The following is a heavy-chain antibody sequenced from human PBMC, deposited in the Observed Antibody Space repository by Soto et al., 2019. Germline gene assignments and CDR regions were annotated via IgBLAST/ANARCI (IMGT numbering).Heavy chain of an antibody. D-gene: IGHD6-19*01. CDR2: VTHSGTA. V-gene: IGHV4-30-2*01. CDR1: GGSMDSGAWP. J-gene: IGHJ4*02. Sequence: SETLSLTCAVSGGSMDSGAWPLSLIRQPPGKGLEWIGYVTHSGTAYSIPSLNGRLTLSVDSSQTQFSLKLTSVTAPDSAFYYCARIHWAQSSLDYWGRGILVTVSS. CDR3: ARIHWAQSSLDY.